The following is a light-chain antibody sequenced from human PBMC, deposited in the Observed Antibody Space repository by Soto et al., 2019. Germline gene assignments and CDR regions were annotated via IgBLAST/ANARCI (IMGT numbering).Light chain of an antibody. CDR1: QIISTDS. V-gene: IGKV3-20*01. CDR2: ATS. J-gene: IGKJ2*01. CDR3: QHNS. Sequence: EIVLTQSPGTLSLSPGERAILSCRASQIISTDSLAWYQHKPGQAPRHLIYATSCRATCIPDRFSGSWSGTDFTLTISRLEPEDCAVYYCQHNSFGQGTRLEIK.